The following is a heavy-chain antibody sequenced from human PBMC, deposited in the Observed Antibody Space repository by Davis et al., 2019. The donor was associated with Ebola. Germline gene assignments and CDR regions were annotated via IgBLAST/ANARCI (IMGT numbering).Heavy chain of an antibody. CDR1: EFIFSNYA. CDR2: ISGSATPI. D-gene: IGHD2-8*02. V-gene: IGHV3-48*04. CDR3: ARDFCTGGVCYHDY. Sequence: GESLKISCAVSEFIFSNYAMNWVRQAPGKGLEWISYISGSATPIFYADSVRGRFTISRDNGKKILYLQMNGLRAEDMAVYYCARDFCTGGVCYHDYWGQGTVVTVSS. J-gene: IGHJ4*02.